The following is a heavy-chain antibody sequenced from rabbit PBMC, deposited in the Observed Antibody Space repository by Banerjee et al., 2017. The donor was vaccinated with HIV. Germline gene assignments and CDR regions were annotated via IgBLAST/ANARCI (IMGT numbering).Heavy chain of an antibody. CDR2: IYTGSSGST. V-gene: IGHV1S45*01. D-gene: IGHD6-1*01. CDR1: GFSFSGSYY. CDR3: ARARYIGVGGYGSISRLDL. J-gene: IGHJ3*01. Sequence: QEQLEESGGDLVKPGASLTLTCTASGFSFSGSYYYMCWVRQAPGKGLEWIACIYTGSSGSTYYASWAKGRFTISKTSSTTVTLQMTSLTAADTATYFCARARYIGVGGYGSISRLDLWGQGTLVTVS.